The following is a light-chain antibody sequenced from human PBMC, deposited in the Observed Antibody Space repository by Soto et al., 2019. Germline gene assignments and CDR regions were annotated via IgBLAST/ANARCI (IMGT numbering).Light chain of an antibody. V-gene: IGKV3-11*01. CDR2: DAS. CDR3: QQRSQWPPLT. CDR1: QSISNY. Sequence: EIVLTQSPGTLSVSPGERATLSCRASQSISNYLAWYQHKPVQAPRLLIADASKRASGVPARVSGSGSGTEFTLTISSLEPEDFAVYYWQQRSQWPPLTVGGGTTVEIK. J-gene: IGKJ4*01.